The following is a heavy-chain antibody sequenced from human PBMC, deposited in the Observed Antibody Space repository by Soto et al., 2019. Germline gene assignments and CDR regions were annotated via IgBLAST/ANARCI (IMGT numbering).Heavy chain of an antibody. V-gene: IGHV3-23*01. Sequence: GGSLRLSCAASGFTFSSYAMSWVRQAPGKGLEWVSAISGSGGGTYYADSVKGRFTISRDNSKNTLYLQMNSLRAEDTAVYYCAKESRYDFWSGYYKSEFDYWGQGTLVTVSS. CDR1: GFTFSSYA. J-gene: IGHJ4*02. CDR2: ISGSGGGT. CDR3: AKESRYDFWSGYYKSEFDY. D-gene: IGHD3-3*01.